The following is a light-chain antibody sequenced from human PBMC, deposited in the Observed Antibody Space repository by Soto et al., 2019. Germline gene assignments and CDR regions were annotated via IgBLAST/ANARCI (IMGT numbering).Light chain of an antibody. Sequence: QSALTQPASVSGSPGESITISCSGTTSDVGGHNFVSWFQQHPGKAPKMMIYAVDQRPSGVSIRFSGSKSGNTASLTISGLQTEDEDDYYCSSYTRSSIWVFGGGTKLTVL. CDR3: SSYTRSSIWV. CDR2: AVD. V-gene: IGLV2-14*01. CDR1: TSDVGGHNF. J-gene: IGLJ3*02.